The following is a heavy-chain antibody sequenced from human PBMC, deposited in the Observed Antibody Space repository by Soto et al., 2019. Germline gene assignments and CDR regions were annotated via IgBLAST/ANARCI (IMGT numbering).Heavy chain of an antibody. V-gene: IGHV4-59*01. CDR2: IYYSGST. CDR3: ARTSRLRYYDSSGYSRTEFDY. CDR1: GGSISSYY. J-gene: IGHJ4*02. Sequence: SETLSLTCTVSGGSISSYYWSWIRQPPGKGLEWIGYIYYSGSTNYNPSLKSRVTISVDTSKNQFSLKLSSVTAADTAVYYCARTSRLRYYDSSGYSRTEFDYWGQGTLVTVSS. D-gene: IGHD3-22*01.